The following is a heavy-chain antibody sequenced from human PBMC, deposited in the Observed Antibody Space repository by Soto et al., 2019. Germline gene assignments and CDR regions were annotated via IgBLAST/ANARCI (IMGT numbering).Heavy chain of an antibody. CDR2: LHGGGDSA. D-gene: IGHD2-21*02. J-gene: IGHJ4*02. V-gene: IGHV3-23*01. Sequence: EVQLLESGGDLVQPGRSLRLSCAASGFTFSGYAMSWVRQAPGKGLEWVSVLHGGGDSAYYADSVKGRFTISRDNSKNTLYLQMSSLTGEDTAVYYCAKNRGRVTTSWNFDYWGQGTLVTVSS. CDR1: GFTFSGYA. CDR3: AKNRGRVTTSWNFDY.